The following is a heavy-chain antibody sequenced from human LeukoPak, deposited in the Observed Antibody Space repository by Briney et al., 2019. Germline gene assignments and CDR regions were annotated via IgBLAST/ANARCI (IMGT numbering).Heavy chain of an antibody. CDR3: ARGRDYSSSWYYYYYYMDV. CDR2: INHSGST. J-gene: IGHJ6*03. V-gene: IGHV4-34*01. D-gene: IGHD6-13*01. Sequence: TETLSLTCTVSGGSISSYYWSWIRQPPGKGLEWIGEINHSGSTNYNPSLKSRVTISVDTSKNQFSLKLSSVTAADTAVYYYARGRDYSSSWYYYYYYMDVWGKGTTVTVSS. CDR1: GGSISSYY.